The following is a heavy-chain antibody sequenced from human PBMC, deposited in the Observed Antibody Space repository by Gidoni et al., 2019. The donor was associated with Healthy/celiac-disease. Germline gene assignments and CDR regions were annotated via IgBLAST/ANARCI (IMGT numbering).Heavy chain of an antibody. Sequence: QVQLVASGGGVVQPGRSLRLSCAASGFTFRSYGMHWVRQAPGKGLEWVAVIWYDGSNKYYADYVKGRFTISRDNSKNTLYLQMNRLRAEDTAVYYGARGLSTIFGVVTSWDWFDPWGQGTLVTVSS. V-gene: IGHV3-33*01. CDR2: IWYDGSNK. CDR1: GFTFRSYG. D-gene: IGHD3-3*01. J-gene: IGHJ5*02. CDR3: ARGLSTIFGVVTSWDWFDP.